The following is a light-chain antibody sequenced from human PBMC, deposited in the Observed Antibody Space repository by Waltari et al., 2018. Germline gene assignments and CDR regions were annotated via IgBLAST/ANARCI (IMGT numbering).Light chain of an antibody. V-gene: IGKV1-39*01. CDR3: QQSYSPFRT. Sequence: DIQMTQSPSSLSASVGDRVTITSRAGQSISSHLNWYQQKPGEAPKLLIFAASSLKSGVPSRFSGSGSGTDFTLTISSLQPEDFAVYYCQQSYSPFRTFGPGTKVESK. CDR1: QSISSH. J-gene: IGKJ1*01. CDR2: AAS.